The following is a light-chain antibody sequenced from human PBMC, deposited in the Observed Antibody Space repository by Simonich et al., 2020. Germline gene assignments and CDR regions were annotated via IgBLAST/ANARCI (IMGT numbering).Light chain of an antibody. CDR3: CSYAGSSTVV. CDR1: SSDVGIYNL. J-gene: IGLJ2*01. V-gene: IGLV2-23*01. Sequence: QSALTQPASASGTPGQSITISCPGTSSDVGIYNLVSWYQQHPGKAPKLMIYEGSKRPSGVSIRFSGSKSGNTASLTISGRQAEDEADYYCCSYAGSSTVVFGGGTKLTVL. CDR2: EGS.